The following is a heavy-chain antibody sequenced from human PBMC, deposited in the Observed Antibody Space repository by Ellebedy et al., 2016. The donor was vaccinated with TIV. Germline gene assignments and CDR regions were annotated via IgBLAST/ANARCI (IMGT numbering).Heavy chain of an antibody. V-gene: IGHV1-2*02. CDR1: GYTFIGYY. J-gene: IGHJ4*02. CDR2: INPNNGDT. D-gene: IGHD6-19*01. Sequence: AASVKVSCKASGYTFIGYYMHWVRQPPGQGLEWMGWINPNNGDTSYAQKFQGRVTMTRDPSISTAYMELSRLGSDDPAVYYCGRSGYGSGWSFDYWGQGTLVTVSS. CDR3: GRSGYGSGWSFDY.